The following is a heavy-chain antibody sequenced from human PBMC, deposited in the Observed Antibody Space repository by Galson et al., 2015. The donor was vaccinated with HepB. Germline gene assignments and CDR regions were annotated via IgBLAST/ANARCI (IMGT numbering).Heavy chain of an antibody. J-gene: IGHJ4*02. D-gene: IGHD3-16*01. Sequence: SLRLSCAASGFSFSNYDMHWVRRAPGKGLEWLALIRYDGSDKYYAESVEGRFAISRDNSQNTVFLQMNSLRVEDTAVYYCARAFAYWGDIRMYDGLPDRPYWGQGTLVTVSS. CDR1: GFSFSNYD. V-gene: IGHV3-33*01. CDR2: IRYDGSDK. CDR3: ARAFAYWGDIRMYDGLPDRPY.